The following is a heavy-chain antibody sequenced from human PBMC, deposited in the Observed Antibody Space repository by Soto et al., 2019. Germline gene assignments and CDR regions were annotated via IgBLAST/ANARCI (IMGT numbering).Heavy chain of an antibody. Sequence: PSETLSLTCTVSGGSISSGGYYWSWIRQHPGKVLEWIGYIYYSGITYYNPSLKSRVTISVDTSKNQFSLKLSSVTAADTAVYYCASGSIAARRGEYYFDYWGQGTLVTVSS. V-gene: IGHV4-31*03. J-gene: IGHJ4*02. CDR1: GGSISSGGYY. CDR2: IYYSGIT. CDR3: ASGSIAARRGEYYFDY. D-gene: IGHD6-6*01.